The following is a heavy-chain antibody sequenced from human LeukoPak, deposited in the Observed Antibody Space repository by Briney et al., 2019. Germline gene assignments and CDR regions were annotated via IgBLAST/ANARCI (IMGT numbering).Heavy chain of an antibody. J-gene: IGHJ5*02. V-gene: IGHV4-59*01. D-gene: IGHD2-15*01. Sequence: PSETLSLTCTVSGGSISSYYWSWIRQPPGKGLERIGYIYYSGSTNYNPSLKSRVTISVDTSKNQFSLKLSSVTAADTAVYYCAREGHCSGGSCYNWFDPWGQGTLVTVSS. CDR1: GGSISSYY. CDR2: IYYSGST. CDR3: AREGHCSGGSCYNWFDP.